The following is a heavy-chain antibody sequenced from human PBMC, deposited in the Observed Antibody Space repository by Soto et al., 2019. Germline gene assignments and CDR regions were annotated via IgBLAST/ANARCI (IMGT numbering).Heavy chain of an antibody. J-gene: IGHJ6*02. V-gene: IGHV4-30-4*01. CDR3: ARGGRNYYYYGMDV. Sequence: PSETLSLTCTVSGGSISSGDYYWSWIRQPPGKGLEWIGYIYYSGSTCYNPSLKSRVTISVDTSKNQFSLKLSSVTAADTAVYYCARGGRNYYYYGMDVWGQGTTVTVSS. CDR2: IYYSGST. CDR1: GGSISSGDYY.